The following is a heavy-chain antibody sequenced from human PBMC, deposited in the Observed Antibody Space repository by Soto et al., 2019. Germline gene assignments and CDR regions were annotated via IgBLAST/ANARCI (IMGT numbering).Heavy chain of an antibody. CDR1: GLTSVNPW. D-gene: IGHD6-6*01. Sequence: EVQLVESGGAWVKPGGPLGLPFAASGLTSVNPWWSWFAQPPGKGLEWVGRIKSKPEGGTTDYAAPVKGRFTISRDDSKNTLYLQMNSPKTEDTAVYYCTTGGSSSFDYWGQGTLVTVSS. CDR3: TTGGSSSFDY. CDR2: IKSKPEGGTT. J-gene: IGHJ4*02. V-gene: IGHV3-15*02.